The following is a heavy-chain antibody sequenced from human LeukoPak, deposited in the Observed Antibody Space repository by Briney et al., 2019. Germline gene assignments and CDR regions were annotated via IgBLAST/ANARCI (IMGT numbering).Heavy chain of an antibody. J-gene: IGHJ4*02. CDR3: AREAGISTMVRGVISGYFDY. V-gene: IGHV3-30-3*01. CDR1: GFTFSSYA. D-gene: IGHD3-10*01. Sequence: GGSLRLSCAASGFTFSSYAMHWVRQAPGKGLEWVAVISYDGSNKYYADSVKGRFTISRDNSKNTLYLQMNSLRAEDTAVYYCAREAGISTMVRGVISGYFDYWGQGTLVTVSS. CDR2: ISYDGSNK.